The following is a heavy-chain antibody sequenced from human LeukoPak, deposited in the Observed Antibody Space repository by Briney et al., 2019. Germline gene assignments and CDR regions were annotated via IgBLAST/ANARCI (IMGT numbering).Heavy chain of an antibody. D-gene: IGHD5-18*01. CDR1: GGTFSSYA. CDR3: ARIQKSGYSYGYFDY. Sequence: ASVKVSCKASGGTFSSYAISWVRQAPGQGLEWMGWISAYNGNTNYAQKLQGRVTMTTDTSTSTAYMELRSLRSDDTAVYYCARIQKSGYSYGYFDYWGQGTLVTVSS. J-gene: IGHJ4*02. V-gene: IGHV1-18*01. CDR2: ISAYNGNT.